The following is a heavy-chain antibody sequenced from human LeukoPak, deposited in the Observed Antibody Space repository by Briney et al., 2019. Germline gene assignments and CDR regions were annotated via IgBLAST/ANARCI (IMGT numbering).Heavy chain of an antibody. J-gene: IGHJ5*02. CDR1: GYTFTGYY. V-gene: IGHV1-2*02. CDR3: ARVSRGRGVIISYWFDP. CDR2: INPNSGGT. Sequence: GASVKVSCKASGYTFTGYYMHWVRQAPGQGLERMGWINPNSGGTNYAQKFQGRVTMTRDTSISTAYMELSRLRSDDTAVYYCARVSRGRGVIISYWFDPWGQGTLVTVSS. D-gene: IGHD3-10*01.